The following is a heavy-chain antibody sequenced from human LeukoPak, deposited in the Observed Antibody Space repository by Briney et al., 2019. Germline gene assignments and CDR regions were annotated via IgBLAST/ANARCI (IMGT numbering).Heavy chain of an antibody. CDR2: IRNKADSYTT. J-gene: IGHJ4*02. CDR3: TRGPPDY. V-gene: IGHV3-72*01. CDR1: GFTFSDHD. Sequence: GGSLRLSCAASGFTFSDHDMDWVRQAPGKGLEWVGRIRNKADSYTTPYAASGKGRFTLSRDDSKNSFYLQMSSLKTEDTAVYYCTRGPPDYWGQGTLVTVSS.